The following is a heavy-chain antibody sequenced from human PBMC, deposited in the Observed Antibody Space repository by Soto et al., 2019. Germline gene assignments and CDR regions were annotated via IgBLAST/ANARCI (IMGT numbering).Heavy chain of an antibody. V-gene: IGHV4-30-4*01. D-gene: IGHD5-18*01. J-gene: IGHJ6*02. CDR1: GGSISSGDYY. CDR3: ARADSLYYGMDV. Sequence: SETLSLTCTVSGGSISSGDYYWSWIRQPPGKGLEWIGYIYYSGSTYYNPSLKSRVTISVDTSKNQFSLKLSSVTAADTAVYYCARADSLYYGMDVWGQGTTVTVSS. CDR2: IYYSGST.